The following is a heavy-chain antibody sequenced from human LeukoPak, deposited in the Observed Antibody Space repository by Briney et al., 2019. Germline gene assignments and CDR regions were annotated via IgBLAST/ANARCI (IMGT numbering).Heavy chain of an antibody. D-gene: IGHD6-13*01. Sequence: GGSPRLSCAASGFTFDDYAMHWVRQAPWKGLEWVSGISWNSGSIGYADSVKGRFTISRDNAKNSLYLQMNSLRAEDMALYYCAKDFSSSSWYGGGFDPWGQGTLVTVSS. V-gene: IGHV3-9*03. CDR3: AKDFSSSSWYGGGFDP. CDR1: GFTFDDYA. J-gene: IGHJ5*02. CDR2: ISWNSGSI.